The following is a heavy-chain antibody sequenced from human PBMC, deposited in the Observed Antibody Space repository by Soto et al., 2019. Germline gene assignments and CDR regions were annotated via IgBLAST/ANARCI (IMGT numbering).Heavy chain of an antibody. J-gene: IGHJ6*02. CDR2: IIPILGIA. CDR1: GGTFSSYT. CDR3: ARAAVVYSSSPPGVYYGMDV. Sequence: ASVKVSCKASGGTFSSYTISWVRQAPGQGLEWMGRIIPILGIANYAQKFQGRVTITADESTSTAYMELSSLRSEDTAVYYCARAAVVYSSSPPGVYYGMDVWGQGTTVTVSS. D-gene: IGHD6-6*01. V-gene: IGHV1-69*02.